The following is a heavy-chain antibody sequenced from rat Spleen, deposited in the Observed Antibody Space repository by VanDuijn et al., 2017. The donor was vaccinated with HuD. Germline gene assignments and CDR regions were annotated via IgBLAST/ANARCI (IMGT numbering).Heavy chain of an antibody. D-gene: IGHD1-11*01. J-gene: IGHJ4*01. V-gene: IGHV2-43*01. CDR2: IWTGGST. CDR3: ARDFPGLNVMDA. Sequence: QVQLKESGPGLVQPSQTLSLTCTVSGFSLTSYHVSWVRQPPGKGLEWMGVIWTGGSTAYNSLLKSRLSISRDTSKSQVCLKMNSLQTEATATYYCARDFPGLNVMDAWGQGASVTVSS. CDR1: GFSLTSYH.